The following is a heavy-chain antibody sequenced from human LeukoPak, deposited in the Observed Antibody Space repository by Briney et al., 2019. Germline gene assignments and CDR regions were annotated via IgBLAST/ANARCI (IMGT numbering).Heavy chain of an antibody. CDR2: IYSGGST. CDR3: ARDDCSGGSCCSDY. D-gene: IGHD2-15*01. CDR1: GFTVSSNY. V-gene: IGHV3-66*01. J-gene: IGHJ4*02. Sequence: PGGSLRLSCAASGFTVSSNYMSWVRQAPGKGLEWVSVIYSGGSTYYADSVKGRFTISRDNSKNTLYLQMNSLRAEDTAVYYCARDDCSGGSCCSDYWGQGTLVTVSS.